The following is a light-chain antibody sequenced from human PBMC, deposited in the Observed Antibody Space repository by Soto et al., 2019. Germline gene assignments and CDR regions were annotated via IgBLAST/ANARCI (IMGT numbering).Light chain of an antibody. Sequence: ILLTHSPCTLSLSPGDRGTLGCMASQSVSGSYLAWYQQKPGQAPRLLIYGASNRATGIPDRFSGGGSGTDFILTISRLEPEDFAVYYCLQYGTSPLTFGPRTKVDVK. CDR1: QSVSGSY. V-gene: IGKV3-20*01. J-gene: IGKJ3*01. CDR3: LQYGTSPLT. CDR2: GAS.